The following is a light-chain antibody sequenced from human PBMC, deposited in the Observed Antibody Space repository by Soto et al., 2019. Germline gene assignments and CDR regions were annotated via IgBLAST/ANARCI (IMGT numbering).Light chain of an antibody. CDR2: NNN. Sequence: QSVLTQPPSESGTPGQTVTISCSGSSSNIANNNGVNWYQQVPGTAPKLLITNNNQRPSGVPDRFSGYKSGTSDFLAISGLKSEDDADYYCGTWDDSLRGTVFGGGTKLTVL. CDR1: SSNIANNN. J-gene: IGLJ2*01. V-gene: IGLV1-44*01. CDR3: GTWDDSLRGTV.